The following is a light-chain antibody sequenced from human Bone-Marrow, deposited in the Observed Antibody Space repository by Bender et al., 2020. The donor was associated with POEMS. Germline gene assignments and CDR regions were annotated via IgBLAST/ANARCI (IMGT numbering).Light chain of an antibody. V-gene: IGLV3-1*01. Sequence: SYELTQPPSVSVSPGQTASITCSGNKLGTKYASWYQQKPGQSPVMVIYRDRERPSGMPERFSGSNSGDTATLTISGTQAMDEADYYCQAWDDNTAVFGGGTTLTVL. J-gene: IGLJ2*01. CDR1: KLGTKY. CDR3: QAWDDNTAV. CDR2: RDR.